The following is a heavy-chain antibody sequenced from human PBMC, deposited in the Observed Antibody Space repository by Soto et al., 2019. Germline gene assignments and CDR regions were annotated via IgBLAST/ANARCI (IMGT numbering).Heavy chain of an antibody. CDR2: IKQDGSGE. CDR3: ARDRGPPRYLYYGMDV. CDR1: GFTCSTYL. Sequence: GGSLRLFCAASGFTCSTYLMSGVREAPGKGLEWVGNIKQDGSGENYVDSVKGRFTISRDNANHSLYLQMNSLRAEDTAVYYCARDRGPPRYLYYGMDVWGQGTTVTLSS. J-gene: IGHJ6*02. D-gene: IGHD3-10*01. V-gene: IGHV3-7*01.